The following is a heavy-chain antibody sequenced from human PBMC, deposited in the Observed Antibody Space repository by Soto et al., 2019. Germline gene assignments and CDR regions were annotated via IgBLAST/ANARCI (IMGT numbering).Heavy chain of an antibody. V-gene: IGHV4-31*03. Sequence: SETLSLTCTVSGGSISIGGYYWSWIRQHPGKGLEWIGYIYYSGSTYYNPSLKSRVTISVDTSKNQFSLKLSSVTAADTAVYYCAKSPWQQLVPKDYYYGMDVWGQGTTVTVSS. J-gene: IGHJ6*02. D-gene: IGHD6-13*01. CDR2: IYYSGST. CDR3: AKSPWQQLVPKDYYYGMDV. CDR1: GGSISIGGYY.